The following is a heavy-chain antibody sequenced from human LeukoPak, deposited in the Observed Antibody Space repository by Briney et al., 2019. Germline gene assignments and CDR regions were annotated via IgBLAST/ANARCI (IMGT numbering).Heavy chain of an antibody. CDR1: GYTLIEIS. V-gene: IGHV1-24*01. D-gene: IGHD6-13*01. Sequence: ASVKVSCKVSGYTLIEISIHWVRQAPGKGLEWMGGFDPEDGETVYAQKFQGRVTITADKSTSTAYMELSSLRSEDTAVYYCASSIAAAGTVGLLLDAFDIWGQGTMVTVSS. CDR2: FDPEDGET. CDR3: ASSIAAAGTVGLLLDAFDI. J-gene: IGHJ3*02.